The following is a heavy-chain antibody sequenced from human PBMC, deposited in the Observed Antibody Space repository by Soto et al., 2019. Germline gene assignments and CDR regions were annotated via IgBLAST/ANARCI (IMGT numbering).Heavy chain of an antibody. CDR1: GYTFTSYG. CDR3: ARDYIRYSSCWQSEIY. CDR2: ISAYNGNT. Sequence: ASVKVSCKASGYTFTSYGISWVRQAPGQGLEWMGWISAYNGNTNYAQKLQGRVTMTTDTSTSTAYMELRSLRSDDTAVYYYARDYIRYSSCWQSEIYWGQGTLVTVSS. D-gene: IGHD6-19*01. J-gene: IGHJ4*02. V-gene: IGHV1-18*01.